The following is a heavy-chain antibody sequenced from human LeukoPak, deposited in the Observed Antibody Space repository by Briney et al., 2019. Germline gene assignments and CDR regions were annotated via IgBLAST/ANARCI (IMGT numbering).Heavy chain of an antibody. Sequence: PGGSLRGSCAASGFTFSSYWMNWARQAPGKGLEWVASINHNGNVNYYVDSVKGRFTISRDNAKNSLYLQMSNLRAEDTAVYYCARNENSGWGYFDYWGQGTLVTVSS. V-gene: IGHV3-7*03. CDR2: INHNGNVN. CDR3: ARNENSGWGYFDY. CDR1: GFTFSSYW. D-gene: IGHD5-12*01. J-gene: IGHJ4*02.